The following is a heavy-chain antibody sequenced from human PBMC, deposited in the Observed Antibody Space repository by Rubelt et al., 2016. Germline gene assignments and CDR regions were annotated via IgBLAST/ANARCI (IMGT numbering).Heavy chain of an antibody. Sequence: EVQLVESGGGSVQPGGSLRLSCAASGFSFSTYWMHWVRQAPGKGLVWVSRINSDGISTSYADSVKGRFTISRDNSKNTLYLQMNSLRAEDTAVYYCARDREIQYSSSWYYYYYGMDVWGQGTTVTVSS. V-gene: IGHV3-74*01. CDR2: INSDGIST. CDR3: ARDREIQYSSSWYYYYYGMDV. CDR1: GFSFSTYW. D-gene: IGHD6-13*01. J-gene: IGHJ6*02.